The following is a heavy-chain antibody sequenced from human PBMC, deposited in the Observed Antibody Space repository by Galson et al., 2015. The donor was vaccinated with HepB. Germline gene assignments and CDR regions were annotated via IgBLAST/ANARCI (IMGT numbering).Heavy chain of an antibody. V-gene: IGHV3-48*02. CDR1: GFTFSSYS. CDR3: ARDDGVVVAATQKFLDY. Sequence: SLRLSCAASGFTFSSYSMNWVRQAPGKELEWVSYISSSSSTIYYADSVKGRFTISRDNAKNSLYLQMNSLRDEDTAVYYCARDDGVVVAATQKFLDYWGQGTLVTVSS. D-gene: IGHD2-15*01. CDR2: ISSSSSTI. J-gene: IGHJ4*02.